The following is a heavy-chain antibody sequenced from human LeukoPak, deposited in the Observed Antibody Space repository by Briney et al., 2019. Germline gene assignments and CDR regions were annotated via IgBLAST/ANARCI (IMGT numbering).Heavy chain of an antibody. Sequence: PGRSLRLSCAASGFTFSSYSMNWVRQAPGKGLEWVSYISSSSSTIYYADSVKGRFTISRDNAKNSLYLQMNSLRDEDTAVYYCARDSSYYDSSGLKYWGQGTLVTVSS. V-gene: IGHV3-48*02. CDR2: ISSSSSTI. D-gene: IGHD3-22*01. J-gene: IGHJ4*02. CDR3: ARDSSYYDSSGLKY. CDR1: GFTFSSYS.